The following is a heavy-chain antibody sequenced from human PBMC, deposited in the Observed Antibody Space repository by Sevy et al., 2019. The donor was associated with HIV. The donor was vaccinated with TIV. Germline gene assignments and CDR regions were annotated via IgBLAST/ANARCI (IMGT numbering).Heavy chain of an antibody. J-gene: IGHJ3*02. CDR3: AKDRKVLLVVYAIPFDVFDI. CDR1: GFTFSNHA. Sequence: GGSLRLSCAASGFTFSNHAMHWVRQAPGKGLEWVAFIRYDGSNEYYADSVKGRFTISRDNFKNTLYLQMNSLRPEDTAVYYCAKDRKVLLVVYAIPFDVFDIWGQGTMVTVSS. CDR2: IRYDGSNE. D-gene: IGHD2-8*02. V-gene: IGHV3-30*02.